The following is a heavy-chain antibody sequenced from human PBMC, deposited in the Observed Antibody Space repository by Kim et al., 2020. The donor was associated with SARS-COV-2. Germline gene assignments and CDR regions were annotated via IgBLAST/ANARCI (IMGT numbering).Heavy chain of an antibody. V-gene: IGHV3-23*01. CDR2: TASGSNT. D-gene: IGHD7-27*01. J-gene: IGHJ1*01. CDR3: EGAWA. Sequence: TASGSNTYYADSVRGRFTISRDNSKDTVYLQMSNLRADDSAIYRCEGAWAWGQGTLVTVSS.